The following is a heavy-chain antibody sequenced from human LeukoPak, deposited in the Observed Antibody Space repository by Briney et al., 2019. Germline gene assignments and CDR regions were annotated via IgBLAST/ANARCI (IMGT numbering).Heavy chain of an antibody. CDR3: AKTDSGWYEDY. CDR2: ISGSGGST. Sequence: PGAFLLLFCTASGFTFGSSALRWVRQALGYGLQWVSVISGSGGSTYYADSVKGRLTISRDNSKNTLYLQMNSLRAEDTAVYYCAKTDSGWYEDYWGQGTLVTVSS. D-gene: IGHD6-19*01. J-gene: IGHJ4*02. V-gene: IGHV3-23*01. CDR1: GFTFGSSA.